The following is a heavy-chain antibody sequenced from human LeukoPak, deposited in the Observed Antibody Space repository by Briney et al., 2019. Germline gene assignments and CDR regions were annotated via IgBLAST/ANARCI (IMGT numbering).Heavy chain of an antibody. V-gene: IGHV3-23*01. D-gene: IGHD3-3*01. CDR2: ISGSGGST. CDR3: ANSDFWSGYYSPPYYFDY. CDR1: GFTFSSYV. J-gene: IGHJ4*02. Sequence: GGSLRLSCAASGFTFSSYVMSWVRQAPGKGLEWVSAISGSGGSTYYADSVKGRFTISRDNSKNTLYLQMNSLRAEDTAVYYCANSDFWSGYYSPPYYFDYWGQGTLVTVSS.